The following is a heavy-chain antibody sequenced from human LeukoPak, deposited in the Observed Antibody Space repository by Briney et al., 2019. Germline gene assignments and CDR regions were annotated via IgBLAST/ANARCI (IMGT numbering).Heavy chain of an antibody. V-gene: IGHV4-34*01. CDR1: GGSFSGYY. CDR2: INHSGST. J-gene: IGHJ4*02. Sequence: PSETLSLTCAVYGGSFSGYYWSWIRQPPGKGLEWIGEINHSGSTNYNPSLKSRVTISVDTSKNQFSLKLSSVTAADTAVYYCARGSGARDGYNPFFDYWGQGTLVTVSS. CDR3: ARGSGARDGYNPFFDY. D-gene: IGHD5-24*01.